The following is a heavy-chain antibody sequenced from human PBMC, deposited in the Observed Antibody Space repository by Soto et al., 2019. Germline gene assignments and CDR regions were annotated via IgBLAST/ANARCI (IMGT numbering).Heavy chain of an antibody. CDR1: GFTFSSYG. D-gene: IGHD2-2*01. CDR2: IWDDGSNK. CDR3: ARALRAPAAMYYYYGMDV. Sequence: QVQLVESGGGVVQPGRSLRLSCAASGFTFSSYGMHWVRQAPGKGLEWVAVIWDDGSNKYYADSVKGRFTISRDNSKNTLYLQMNSLGAEDTAVYYCARALRAPAAMYYYYGMDVWGQGTTVTVSS. J-gene: IGHJ6*02. V-gene: IGHV3-33*01.